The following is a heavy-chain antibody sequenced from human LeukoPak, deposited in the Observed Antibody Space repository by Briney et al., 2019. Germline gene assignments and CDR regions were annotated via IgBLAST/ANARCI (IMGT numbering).Heavy chain of an antibody. CDR1: GASVSRFY. D-gene: IGHD5-24*01. CDR3: ARSRLPTI. Sequence: SETLSLTCAVSGASVSRFYWSWIRQPPGKGLEWIGYIYYSGSTNYNPSLKSRVTISVDTSKNQFSLKLSSVTAADTAVYYCARSRLPTIWGQGTLVTVSS. V-gene: IGHV4-59*02. J-gene: IGHJ4*02. CDR2: IYYSGST.